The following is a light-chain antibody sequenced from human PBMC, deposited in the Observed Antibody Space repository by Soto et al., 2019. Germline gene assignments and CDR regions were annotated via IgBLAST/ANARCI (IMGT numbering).Light chain of an antibody. CDR1: SSSIGAGFD. J-gene: IGLJ3*02. CDR3: HSYDRSLSGSV. CDR2: GNS. Sequence: QSVLTQPPSVSGAPGQRVTISCTGGSSSIGAGFDVHWYQHLPGTAPKLLIYGNSNRPSGVPDRFSASRSGTSASLAITGLQAEDEADYYCHSYDRSLSGSVFGGGTKLTVL. V-gene: IGLV1-40*01.